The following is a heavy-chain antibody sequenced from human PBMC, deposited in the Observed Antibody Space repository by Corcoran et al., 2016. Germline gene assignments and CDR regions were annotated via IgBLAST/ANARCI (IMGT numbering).Heavy chain of an antibody. D-gene: IGHD2-21*02. CDR1: GGTFSSYA. Sequence: QVQLVQSGAEVKKPGSSVKVSCKASGGTFSSYAISWVRQAPGQGLEWMGGIIPIFGTANYAQKFQGRVTITADESTSTAYMELSSLRSEDTAVYYGARGAGGSGGDSLASNAFDIWGQGTMVTVSS. CDR3: ARGAGGSGGDSLASNAFDI. CDR2: IIPIFGTA. J-gene: IGHJ3*02. V-gene: IGHV1-69*01.